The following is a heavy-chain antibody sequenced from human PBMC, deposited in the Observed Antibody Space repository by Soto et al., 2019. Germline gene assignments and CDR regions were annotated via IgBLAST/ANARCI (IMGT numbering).Heavy chain of an antibody. J-gene: IGHJ3*01. D-gene: IGHD1-26*01. V-gene: IGHV4-59*01. Sequence: QVQLQESGPGLVKPSETLSLTCTVSGGSMSSYYWNWIRQPPGKGLEWIGYIYNSGSTNYNPYKPSLESRATISIDTARNQFSLKLSSVTAADTAMYYCARSSGRGSTLGDTFDVWGQGTVVTVSS. CDR3: ARSSGRGSTLGDTFDV. CDR1: GGSMSSYY. CDR2: IYNSGST.